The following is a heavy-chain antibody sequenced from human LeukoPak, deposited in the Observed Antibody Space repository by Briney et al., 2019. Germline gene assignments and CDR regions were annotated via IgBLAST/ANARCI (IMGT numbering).Heavy chain of an antibody. CDR3: ATGKQLLDY. D-gene: IGHD2-15*01. Sequence: GGSLRLSCAASGLIFSTYWMSWVRQAPGKGLEWVANIRQDGSERYYVDSVKGRFTISRDNAKNSLYLQMNSLRAEDTAVYYCATGKQLLDYWGQGTLVTVSS. J-gene: IGHJ4*02. V-gene: IGHV3-7*01. CDR1: GLIFSTYW. CDR2: IRQDGSER.